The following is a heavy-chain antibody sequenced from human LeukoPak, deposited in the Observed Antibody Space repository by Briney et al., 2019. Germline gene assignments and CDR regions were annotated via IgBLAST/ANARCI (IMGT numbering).Heavy chain of an antibody. J-gene: IGHJ6*02. CDR3: ARDPPPYFDWSQGVYYYYGMDV. CDR1: GYTFTSYY. CDR2: INPSGGST. V-gene: IGHV1-46*01. Sequence: ASVKVSCKASGYTFTSYYMHWVRQAPGQGLEWMGIINPSGGSTSYAQKFQGRVTMTRDTSTSTVYMELSSLRSEDTAVYYCARDPPPYFDWSQGVYYYYGMDVWGQGTTVTVSS. D-gene: IGHD3-9*01.